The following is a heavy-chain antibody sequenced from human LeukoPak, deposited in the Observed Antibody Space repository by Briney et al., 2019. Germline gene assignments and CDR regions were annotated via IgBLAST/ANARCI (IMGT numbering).Heavy chain of an antibody. CDR2: INPSGGST. CDR3: ARASSSWNAFDH. J-gene: IGHJ4*02. CDR1: GYTFTSYY. Sequence: ASVKVSCKASGYTFTSYYMHWVRQAPGQGHEWMGIINPSGGSTSYAQKFQGRVTMTRDTSTSIVNMELSSLRSEDTAVYYCARASSSWNAFDHWGQGTLVTVSS. D-gene: IGHD6-13*01. V-gene: IGHV1-46*01.